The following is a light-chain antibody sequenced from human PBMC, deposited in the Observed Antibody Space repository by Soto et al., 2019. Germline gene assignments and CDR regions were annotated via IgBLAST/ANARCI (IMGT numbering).Light chain of an antibody. J-gene: IGLJ1*01. CDR2: DVS. CDR3: SSYISSSTLYV. V-gene: IGLV2-14*01. CDR1: SSDVSNYIY. Sequence: QSVLTQPASVSGSPGQSITISCTGTSSDVSNYIYVSWYQQNPGKAPKLIIYDVSSRPSGVSNRFSGSKSGNTASLTISGLQAEDEADYYCSSYISSSTLYVFGTGTKLTVL.